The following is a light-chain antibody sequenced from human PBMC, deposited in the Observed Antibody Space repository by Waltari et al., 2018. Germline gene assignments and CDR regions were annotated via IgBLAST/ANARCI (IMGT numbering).Light chain of an antibody. CDR2: EVN. Sequence: QSALTQPASVSGSPGQSITIPCTGTRPLVGGSNLVSWYQHHPGPAPTLLIYEVNARPSGIPSRFSGSKSGNTASLTISGLQIEDEADYYCCSYGGVNTLGVLFGGGSKLTV. CDR3: CSYGGVNTLGVL. CDR1: RPLVGGSNL. J-gene: IGLJ2*01. V-gene: IGLV2-23*02.